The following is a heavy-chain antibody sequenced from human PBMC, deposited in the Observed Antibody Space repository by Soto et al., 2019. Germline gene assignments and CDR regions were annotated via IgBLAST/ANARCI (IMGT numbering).Heavy chain of an antibody. CDR3: AKDEGYHAPDASDI. V-gene: IGHV3-23*01. CDR2: ISGSGGST. D-gene: IGHD5-12*01. J-gene: IGHJ3*02. Sequence: GSLRLSCAASGFTFSTYAMNWVRQAPGKGLEWVSVISGSGGSTKYADSVKGRFTISRDNSKNTVYLQMSSLRAEDTAVYYSAKDEGYHAPDASDIWGQGTMVTVSS. CDR1: GFTFSTYA.